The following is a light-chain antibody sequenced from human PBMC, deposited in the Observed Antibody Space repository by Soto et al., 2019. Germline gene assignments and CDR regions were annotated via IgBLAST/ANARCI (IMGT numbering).Light chain of an antibody. V-gene: IGLV2-23*01. CDR1: SSDFGSQNL. J-gene: IGLJ1*01. Sequence: QSALTQPASVSGSPGQSITISCTGTSSDFGSQNLVSWYQQYPGRTPKLIIYEGYKRPSGLSNRFSASKSGNTASLTISGLQAEDEADYSCCSYAGSGIYVFGTGTKVTVL. CDR2: EGY. CDR3: CSYAGSGIYV.